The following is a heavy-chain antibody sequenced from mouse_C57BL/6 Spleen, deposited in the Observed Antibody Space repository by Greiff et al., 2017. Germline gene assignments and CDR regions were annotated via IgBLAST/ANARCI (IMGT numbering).Heavy chain of an antibody. D-gene: IGHD4-1*01. Sequence: QVQLKQSGAELVKPGASVKISCKASGYAFSSYWMNWVKQRPGKGLEWIGQIYPGDGDTNYNGKFKGKATLTADKSSSTAYMPLSSLTSEDSAVYFCARPGANWDDYWGQGTTLTVSS. CDR3: ARPGANWDDY. CDR2: IYPGDGDT. CDR1: GYAFSSYW. J-gene: IGHJ2*01. V-gene: IGHV1-80*01.